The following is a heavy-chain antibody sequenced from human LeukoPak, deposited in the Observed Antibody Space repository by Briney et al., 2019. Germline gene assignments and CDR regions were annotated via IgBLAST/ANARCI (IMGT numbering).Heavy chain of an antibody. CDR2: ISWNSGSI. CDR3: AKVLTGRGSYFPFDY. D-gene: IGHD1-26*01. J-gene: IGHJ4*02. V-gene: IGHV3-9*01. Sequence: GRSLRLSCAASGFTFDDYAMHWVRQAPGKGLEWVSGISWNSGSIGYADSVKGRFTISRDNAKNSLYLQMNSLRAEDTALYYCAKVLTGRGSYFPFDYWGQGTLVTVSS. CDR1: GFTFDDYA.